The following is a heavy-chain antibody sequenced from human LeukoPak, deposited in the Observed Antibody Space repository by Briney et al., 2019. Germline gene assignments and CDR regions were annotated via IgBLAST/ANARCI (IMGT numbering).Heavy chain of an antibody. J-gene: IGHJ4*02. CDR2: MNPNSGNT. CDR3: ARGARGSGWRGFDY. D-gene: IGHD6-19*01. Sequence: GASVKVSCKASGYTFTSYDINWVRQATGQGLEWMGWMNPNSGNTGYAQKFQGRVTITRNTSISTAYMELSSLRSEDTAVYYCARGARGSGWRGFDYWGQGTLVTVSS. V-gene: IGHV1-8*03. CDR1: GYTFTSYD.